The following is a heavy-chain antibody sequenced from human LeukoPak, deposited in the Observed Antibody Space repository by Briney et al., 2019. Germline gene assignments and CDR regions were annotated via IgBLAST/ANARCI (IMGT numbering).Heavy chain of an antibody. Sequence: PGGSLRLSCAASGFAFSSSGFHWVRQAPGKGLEWVAVISYDGSNKYYADSVKGRFTISRDNSKNTLYLQMNSLRAEDTAVYYCAKDRDGYTHVFDYWGQGTLVTVSS. CDR1: GFAFSSSG. CDR3: AKDRDGYTHVFDY. J-gene: IGHJ4*02. V-gene: IGHV3-30*18. CDR2: ISYDGSNK. D-gene: IGHD5-24*01.